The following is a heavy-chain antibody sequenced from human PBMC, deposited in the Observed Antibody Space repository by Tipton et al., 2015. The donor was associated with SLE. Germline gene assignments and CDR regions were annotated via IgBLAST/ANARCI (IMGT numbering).Heavy chain of an antibody. CDR3: ARHEDWGIDY. V-gene: IGHV4-39*01. J-gene: IGHJ4*02. D-gene: IGHD7-27*01. CDR1: GGSFSSYY. Sequence: TLSLTCAVYGGSFSSYYWGWIRQPPGKGLEWIGSIYYSGSTYYNPSLKSRVTISVDTSKNQFSLKLSSVTAADTAVYYCARHEDWGIDYWGQGTLVTVSS. CDR2: IYYSGST.